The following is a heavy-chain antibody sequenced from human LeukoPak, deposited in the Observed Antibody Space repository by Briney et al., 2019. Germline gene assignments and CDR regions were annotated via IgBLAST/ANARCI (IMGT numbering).Heavy chain of an antibody. CDR1: GYSFTNNW. CDR2: VYPGDSNT. D-gene: IGHD2-15*01. CDR3: VRTPTCSSGSCYPNWFDS. Sequence: GESLKISCQGFGYSFTNNWIGWVRQMPGKGLEWMAIVYPGDSNTKYSPSSQGQVTISADKSISTAYLQWSRLKASDTAMYYCVRTPTCSSGSCYPNWFDSWGQGTLVTVSS. J-gene: IGHJ5*01. V-gene: IGHV5-51*01.